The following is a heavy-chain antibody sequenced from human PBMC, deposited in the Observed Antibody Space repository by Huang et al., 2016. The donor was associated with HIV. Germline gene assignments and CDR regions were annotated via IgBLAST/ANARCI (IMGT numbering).Heavy chain of an antibody. D-gene: IGHD3-22*01. CDR3: VVDDTSGYFSSDY. CDR2: ISANKGDK. V-gene: IGHV1-18*04. CDR1: GYTFTGFG. J-gene: IGHJ4*02. Sequence: QVHLVQSGPEVKKPGASVKVSCKASGYTFTGFGISWVRQAPGQGLEWMGSISANKGDKNYAQKFRVRVTMTTDTSTRTAHMELRSLRSDDSAVYYCVVDDTSGYFSSDYWGQGTLVTVSS.